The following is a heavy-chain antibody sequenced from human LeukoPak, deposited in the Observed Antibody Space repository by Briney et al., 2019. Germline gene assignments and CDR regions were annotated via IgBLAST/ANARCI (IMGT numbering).Heavy chain of an antibody. V-gene: IGHV5-51*01. J-gene: IGHJ4*02. CDR2: IYPRDSDT. D-gene: IGHD3-10*01. CDR1: GYTFTHQW. Sequence: GESLRISCKASGYTFTHQWIGWVRQMSGSGLEWMGIIYPRDSDTIYSPSFQGHVTISADTSINTAYLEWSSLEAADTAIYYCARHSDVIGAIWGQGTLVTVSS. CDR3: ARHSDVIGAI.